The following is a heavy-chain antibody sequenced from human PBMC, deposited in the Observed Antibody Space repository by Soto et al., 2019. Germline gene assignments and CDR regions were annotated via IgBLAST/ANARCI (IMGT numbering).Heavy chain of an antibody. V-gene: IGHV4-30-4*01. D-gene: IGHD5-12*01. Sequence: SETLSLTCTVSGASISSGDYFWSWIRQSPGKGLKWIGYIYDSGSSYYNPSLKSRVTMSVDTSKNQFSLKLRSVTAADTAVYYCAREKGYISGPKNFDYWGQGTLVTVSS. CDR3: AREKGYISGPKNFDY. CDR1: GASISSGDYF. CDR2: IYDSGSS. J-gene: IGHJ4*02.